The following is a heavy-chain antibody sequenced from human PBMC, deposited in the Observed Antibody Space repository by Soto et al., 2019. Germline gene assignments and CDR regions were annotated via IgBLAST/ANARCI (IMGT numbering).Heavy chain of an antibody. V-gene: IGHV1-8*01. Sequence: QVQLVQSGAEVKKPGASVKVSCKASGYTFTNYDINWVRQATGQGLEWMGWMNPNSGNTGYAQKFQGRVTMTRSTSISTAYMGLSSLRSEDTAVYYCARVRYCSGGSCFDSFDYWGQGTLVTVSS. J-gene: IGHJ4*02. D-gene: IGHD2-15*01. CDR3: ARVRYCSGGSCFDSFDY. CDR2: MNPNSGNT. CDR1: GYTFTNYD.